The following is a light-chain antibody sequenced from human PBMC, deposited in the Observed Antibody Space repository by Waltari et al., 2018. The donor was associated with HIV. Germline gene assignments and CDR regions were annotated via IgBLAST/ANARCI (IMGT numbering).Light chain of an antibody. CDR3: SSYTSSSTLYVV. CDR1: SRHVGGYNY. V-gene: IGLV2-14*01. CDR2: DVS. Sequence: QSALTQPASVSGSPGQSITISCTGTSRHVGGYNYVSWYQQHPGKAPKLMIYDVSYRRSGVSNRFSGPKSGNTASLTISGLQAEDEADYYCSSYTSSSTLYVVFGGGTKLTVL. J-gene: IGLJ2*01.